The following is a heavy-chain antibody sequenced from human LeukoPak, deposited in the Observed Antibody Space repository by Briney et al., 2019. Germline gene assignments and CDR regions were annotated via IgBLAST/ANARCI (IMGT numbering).Heavy chain of an antibody. CDR2: IYTSGST. CDR1: GGSISSYY. V-gene: IGHV4-4*07. J-gene: IGHJ6*02. D-gene: IGHD6-13*01. Sequence: SETLSLTCTVSGGSISSYYWSWIRQPAGKGLEWIGRIYTSGSTNYNPSLKSRVTMSVDTSKNQFSLKLSSVTAADTAVYYCARGYSSSLGYYYYGMDVWGQGTTVTVSS. CDR3: ARGYSSSLGYYYYGMDV.